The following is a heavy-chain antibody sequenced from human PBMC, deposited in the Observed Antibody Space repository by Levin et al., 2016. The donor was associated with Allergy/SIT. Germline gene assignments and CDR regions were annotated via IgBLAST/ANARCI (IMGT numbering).Heavy chain of an antibody. CDR3: TRGTDTWTDY. CDR2: IKYDGTST. J-gene: IGHJ4*02. Sequence: VRQAPGKGLVWVSRIKYDGTSTTYADSVKGRFTISRDNGKNTLYLQMNSLRAEDTAVYYCTRGTDTWTDYWGQGTLVTVSS. D-gene: IGHD1-1*01. V-gene: IGHV3-74*01.